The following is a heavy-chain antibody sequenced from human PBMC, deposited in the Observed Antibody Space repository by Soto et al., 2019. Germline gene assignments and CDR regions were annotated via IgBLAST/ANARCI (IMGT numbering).Heavy chain of an antibody. J-gene: IGHJ5*02. V-gene: IGHV3-23*01. CDR1: GFTFSNYA. D-gene: IGHD6-19*01. Sequence: EVQLLESGGGLVQPGGSLRLSCAASGFTFSNYAMSWVRQAPGKGLEWVSSIHGSGAGTYYADSVKGRFTVSRDDSKETLHLQMSSLTVDDTAVYYCAKDAVARNGGWDWFDPWGQGTLVTVAS. CDR2: IHGSGAGT. CDR3: AKDAVARNGGWDWFDP.